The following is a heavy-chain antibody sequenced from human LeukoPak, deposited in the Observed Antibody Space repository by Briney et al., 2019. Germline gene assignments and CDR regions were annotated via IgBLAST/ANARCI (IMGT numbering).Heavy chain of an antibody. CDR3: ALLWFGEYYYMDV. Sequence: ASVKVSCKASGYTFTSYYMHWVRQAPGQGLEWMGIINPSGGSTSYAQKLQGRVTMTTDTSTSTAYMELRSLRSDDTAVYYCALLWFGEYYYMDVWGKGTTVTVSS. CDR1: GYTFTSYY. V-gene: IGHV1-46*01. CDR2: INPSGGST. D-gene: IGHD3-10*01. J-gene: IGHJ6*03.